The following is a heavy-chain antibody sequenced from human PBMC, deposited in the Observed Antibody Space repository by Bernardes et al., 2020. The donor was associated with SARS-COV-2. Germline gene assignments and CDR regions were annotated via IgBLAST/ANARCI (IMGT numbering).Heavy chain of an antibody. CDR3: ARDLRERWWELLRTSDGGGIDV. Sequence: GGSLRLSCVASGFTFNRFGIHWVRQPPGKGLEWVTVIWYDGTNKYYADSVRGRFTISRDNSNNTVYLQMNSLRVEDTAVYYCARDLRERWWELLRTSDGGGIDVWGQGTTVIVSS. CDR1: GFTFNRFG. CDR2: IWYDGTNK. J-gene: IGHJ6*02. V-gene: IGHV3-33*01. D-gene: IGHD2-21*01.